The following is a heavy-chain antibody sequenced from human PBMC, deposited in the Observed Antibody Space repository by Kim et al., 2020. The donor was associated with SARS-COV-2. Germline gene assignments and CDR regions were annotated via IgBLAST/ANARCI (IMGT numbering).Heavy chain of an antibody. J-gene: IGHJ4*02. D-gene: IGHD3-10*01. V-gene: IGHV3-64*05. CDR2: ISSDGGST. CDR3: VTRNYYNSGSYYEGAPFDF. Sequence: GGSLRLSCSASGFTFSNYAMHWVRQAPGKGLEYVSAISSDGGSTYYADSVKGRFTISRDNSKNMLYVQMSSRRVEDTAIYYCVTRNYYNSGSYYEGAPFDFWGQGTLVTVSS. CDR1: GFTFSNYA.